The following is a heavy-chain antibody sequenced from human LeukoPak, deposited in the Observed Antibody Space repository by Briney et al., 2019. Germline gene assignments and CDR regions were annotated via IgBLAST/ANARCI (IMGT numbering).Heavy chain of an antibody. J-gene: IGHJ4*02. V-gene: IGHV3-23*01. Sequence: GGSLRLSCAASGFTFSSYAMSWVRQAPGRGLKWVSAIRGSGGSTYYADSVKGRFTISRHNSKNTLYLQMNSLRAEDTAVYYCAKEVGGYDFWSGYYSRYFDYWGQGTLVTVSS. D-gene: IGHD3-3*01. CDR2: IRGSGGST. CDR3: AKEVGGYDFWSGYYSRYFDY. CDR1: GFTFSSYA.